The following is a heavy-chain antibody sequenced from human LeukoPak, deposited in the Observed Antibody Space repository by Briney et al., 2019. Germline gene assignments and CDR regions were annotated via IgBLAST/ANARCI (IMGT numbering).Heavy chain of an antibody. Sequence: KTSETLSLTCTVSGGSISSYYWSWIRQPPGKGLEWIGEINHSGSTNYNPSLKSRVTISVDTSKNQFSLKLSSVTAADTAVYYCARVAGSFDYWGQGTLVTVSS. J-gene: IGHJ4*02. D-gene: IGHD1-26*01. CDR3: ARVAGSFDY. CDR2: INHSGST. CDR1: GGSISSYY. V-gene: IGHV4-34*01.